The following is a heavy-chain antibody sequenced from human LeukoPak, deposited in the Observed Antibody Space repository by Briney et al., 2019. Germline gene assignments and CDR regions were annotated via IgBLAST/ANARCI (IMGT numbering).Heavy chain of an antibody. CDR3: ASSGPYDSTEPYKY. J-gene: IGHJ4*02. CDR1: GFTFSDYA. CDR2: ISYDGSNK. Sequence: GGSLRLSCAASGFTFSDYAMHWVRQAPGKGLEWVAVISYDGSNKYYADSVKGRFAISRDNSKNTLYLQMNSLRAEDTAVYYCASSGPYDSTEPYKYWGQGTLVTVSS. V-gene: IGHV3-30*09. D-gene: IGHD3-22*01.